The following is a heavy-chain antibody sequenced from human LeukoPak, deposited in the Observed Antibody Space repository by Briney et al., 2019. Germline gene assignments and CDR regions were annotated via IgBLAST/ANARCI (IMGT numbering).Heavy chain of an antibody. J-gene: IGHJ4*02. CDR3: ARHTSYDYVWGSYRYPHYYFDY. Sequence: SETLSLTCAVYGGSFSGYYLSWIRQSPGKGLEWIGEINRNGSANYNPSLKSRVIISVDTSKNQFSLKLSSVTAADTAVYYCARHTSYDYVWGSYRYPHYYFDYWGQGTLVTVSS. CDR1: GGSFSGYY. V-gene: IGHV4-34*01. D-gene: IGHD3-16*02. CDR2: INRNGSA.